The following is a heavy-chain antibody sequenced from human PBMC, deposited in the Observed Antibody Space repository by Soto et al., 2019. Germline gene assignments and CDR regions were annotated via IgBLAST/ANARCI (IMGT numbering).Heavy chain of an antibody. CDR2: IKSKTDGGTT. Sequence: GGSLRLSCAASGFTFSNAWMSWVRQAPGKGLEWVGRIKSKTDGGTTDYAAPVKGRFTISRDDSKNTLYLQMNSLKTEDTAVYYCPTYSSGYYFDYWGQGTLVTVSS. D-gene: IGHD3-22*01. V-gene: IGHV3-15*01. CDR1: GFTFSNAW. J-gene: IGHJ4*02. CDR3: PTYSSGYYFDY.